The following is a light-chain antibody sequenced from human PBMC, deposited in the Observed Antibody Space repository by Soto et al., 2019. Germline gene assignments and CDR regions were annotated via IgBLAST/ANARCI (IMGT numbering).Light chain of an antibody. CDR2: GAS. J-gene: IGKJ1*01. Sequence: DIQMTQSPSTLSASVGDRVTITCRASQGISKWLAWYQQKPGKAPKLLIYGASSLESGVPSRFSGSGSGTEYTLTISSMQPHDFATYFCQQYNSYDMWSFGQGTKVDLK. CDR1: QGISKW. V-gene: IGKV1-5*01. CDR3: QQYNSYDMWS.